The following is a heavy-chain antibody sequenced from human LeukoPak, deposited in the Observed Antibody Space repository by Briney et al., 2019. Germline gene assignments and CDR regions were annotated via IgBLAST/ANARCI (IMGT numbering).Heavy chain of an antibody. CDR2: ISSSGSTI. D-gene: IGHD2-8*01. CDR1: GFTFSSYE. V-gene: IGHV3-48*03. Sequence: GGSLRLSCAASGFTFSSYEMNWVRQAPGKGLEWVSYISSSGSTIYYADSVKGRFTISRDNAKNSLYLQMNSLRAEDTAVYYCAREGVDDIVLMVYSGAFDIWGQGTMVTVSS. J-gene: IGHJ3*02. CDR3: AREGVDDIVLMVYSGAFDI.